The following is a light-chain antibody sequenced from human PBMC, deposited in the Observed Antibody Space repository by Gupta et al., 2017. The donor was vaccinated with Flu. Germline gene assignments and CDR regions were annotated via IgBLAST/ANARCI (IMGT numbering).Light chain of an antibody. V-gene: IGKV1-33*01. CDR2: DAS. CDR1: QDIRNY. CDR3: QKYDKPPT. Sequence: SPSSLSAAVGDRVTITCQASQDIRNYITWYQQKAGKPTKLLYYDASNLEKVVPSICSGRGSGTYSIFTIRRLQAEYIATYSCQKYDKPPTFGRGTKVEIK. J-gene: IGKJ4*02.